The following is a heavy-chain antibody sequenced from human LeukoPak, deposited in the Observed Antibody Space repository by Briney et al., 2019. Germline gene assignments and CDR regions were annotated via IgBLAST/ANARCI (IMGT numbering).Heavy chain of an antibody. D-gene: IGHD1-7*01. J-gene: IGHJ4*02. CDR1: GFTVSSNY. V-gene: IGHV3-53*01. CDR2: IYSSDST. Sequence: PGGSLRLSCAASGFTVSSNYMSWVRQAPGKGLGWVSVIYSSDSTYYADSVKGRFTISRDNSKNTLYLQMNSLRAEDTAVYYCARGNWNYPFDYWSQGTLVTVSS. CDR3: ARGNWNYPFDY.